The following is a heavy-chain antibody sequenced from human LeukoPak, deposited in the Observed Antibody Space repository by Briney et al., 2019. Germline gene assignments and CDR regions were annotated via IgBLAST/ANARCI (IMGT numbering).Heavy chain of an antibody. J-gene: IGHJ4*02. Sequence: PSETLSLTCTVSGDSISSYYWSWVRQPPGKGLEWIGYIYYSGSTNYNPSLKSRVSISVDTSKKQFSLKLSSVTAADTAVYYCAREIAAAGLDYWGQGTLVTVSS. CDR1: GDSISSYY. V-gene: IGHV4-59*01. CDR2: IYYSGST. CDR3: AREIAAAGLDY. D-gene: IGHD6-13*01.